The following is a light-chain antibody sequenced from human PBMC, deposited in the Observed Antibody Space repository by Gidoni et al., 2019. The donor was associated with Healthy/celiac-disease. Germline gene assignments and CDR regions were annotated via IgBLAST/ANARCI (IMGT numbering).Light chain of an antibody. CDR3: QQYYSTPLT. CDR2: WAS. Sequence: IVLTQSPDSLAVSLGERATINCKSSQSVLYSSNNTNYFTCYQQKPGQPPKLLIYWASTRESGVPDRFSGSGSGTDFTLTISSLQAEDVAVYYCQQYYSTPLTFGGGTKVEIK. V-gene: IGKV4-1*01. CDR1: QSVLYSSNNTNY. J-gene: IGKJ4*01.